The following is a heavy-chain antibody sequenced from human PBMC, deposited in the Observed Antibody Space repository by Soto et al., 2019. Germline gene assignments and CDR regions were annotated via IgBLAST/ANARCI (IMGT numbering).Heavy chain of an antibody. CDR2: ISSSSSYI. CDR3: AKRAPGLYFDD. V-gene: IGHV3-21*04. J-gene: IGHJ4*02. Sequence: GGSLRLSCAASGFTFSSYSMNWVRQAPGKGLEWVSSISSSSSYIYYADSVKGRFTISRDNAKNSLYLQMNNLRAEDTAVYYCAKRAPGLYFDDWGQGTLVTVSS. CDR1: GFTFSSYS.